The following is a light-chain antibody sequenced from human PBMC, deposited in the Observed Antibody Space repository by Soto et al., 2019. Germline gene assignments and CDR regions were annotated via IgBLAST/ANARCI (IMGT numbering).Light chain of an antibody. CDR3: QQYSNWPPIT. J-gene: IGKJ5*01. Sequence: EIVMTQSPATLSVSPGERATLSCRASQSVSSNLAWYQQKPGQAPRLLIYDTSTRATGIPARFSGSGSGTEFTLTISSLQSEDFAVYYCQQYSNWPPITLGQGTRLEIK. CDR1: QSVSSN. V-gene: IGKV3-15*01. CDR2: DTS.